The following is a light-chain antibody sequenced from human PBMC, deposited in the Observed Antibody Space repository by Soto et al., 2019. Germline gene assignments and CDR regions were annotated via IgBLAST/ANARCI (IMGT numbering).Light chain of an antibody. Sequence: QSVLTQPASVSGSPGQSITISCTGSSSDVGTYNYVSWFQQYPGKAPKLMIYDVSNRPSGVSNRFSGSKSGNTASLTISGLRAEDEADYYCTSYTGSSTLYVFGTGTKLTVL. CDR1: SSDVGTYNY. CDR2: DVS. V-gene: IGLV2-14*03. J-gene: IGLJ1*01. CDR3: TSYTGSSTLYV.